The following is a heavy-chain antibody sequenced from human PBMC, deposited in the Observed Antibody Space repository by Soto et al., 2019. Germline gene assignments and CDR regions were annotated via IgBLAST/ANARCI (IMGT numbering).Heavy chain of an antibody. V-gene: IGHV3-23*01. CDR1: GFTFSSYA. Sequence: EVQLLESGRGLVQPGGSLRLSCAASGFTFSSYAMSWVRQAPGKGLEWVSAISGSGGSTYYADSVKGRFTISRDNSKNTLYLQMNSLRAEDTAVYYCAKARFRDSSMFLLDYWGQGTLVTVSS. J-gene: IGHJ4*02. CDR3: AKARFRDSSMFLLDY. CDR2: ISGSGGST. D-gene: IGHD6-19*01.